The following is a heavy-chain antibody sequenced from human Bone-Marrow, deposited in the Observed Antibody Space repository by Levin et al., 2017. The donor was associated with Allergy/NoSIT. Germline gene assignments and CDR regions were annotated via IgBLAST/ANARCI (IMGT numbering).Heavy chain of an antibody. CDR1: GFTFSDYY. V-gene: IGHV3-11*06. J-gene: IGHJ3*02. CDR2: ISSSSSYT. CDR3: ARGATYYDFWSGYYKADAFDI. Sequence: GESLKISCAASGFTFSDYYMSWIRQAPGKGLEWVSYISSSSSYTNYADSVKGRFTISRDNAKNSLYLQMNSLRAEDTAVYYCARGATYYDFWSGYYKADAFDIWGQGTMVTVSS. D-gene: IGHD3-3*01.